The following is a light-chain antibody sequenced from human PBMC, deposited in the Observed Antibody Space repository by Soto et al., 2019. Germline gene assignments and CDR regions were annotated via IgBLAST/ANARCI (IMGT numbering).Light chain of an antibody. CDR3: HHYGTSTPWT. CDR2: GAS. Sequence: EIVLTQSPGTLSLSPGERATLSCRASQSVTSSYLAWYQQKPGQAPRLLFYGASNRAAGIPDRFSSSGSGTDFTITISRLEPEDYAVYYCHHYGTSTPWTFGQGTKVEIK. V-gene: IGKV3-20*01. CDR1: QSVTSSY. J-gene: IGKJ1*01.